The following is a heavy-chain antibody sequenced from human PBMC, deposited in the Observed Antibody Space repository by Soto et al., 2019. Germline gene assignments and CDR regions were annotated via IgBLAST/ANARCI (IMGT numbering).Heavy chain of an antibody. CDR3: AKDGIAWH. Sequence: GGSLRLSCAASGFTFSIYDMSWVRQAPGKGLEWVSAISGGGSSTYYADSVKGRFTISRDNSKNTLYVQMHSLRVEDTAFYYCAKDGIAWHWGQGTLVTVSS. D-gene: IGHD1-26*01. CDR1: GFTFSIYD. CDR2: ISGGGSST. J-gene: IGHJ4*02. V-gene: IGHV3-23*01.